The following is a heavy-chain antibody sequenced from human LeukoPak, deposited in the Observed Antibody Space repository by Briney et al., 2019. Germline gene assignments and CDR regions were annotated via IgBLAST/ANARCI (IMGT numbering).Heavy chain of an antibody. D-gene: IGHD6-13*01. Sequence: PGGSLRLSCAVSGFSFRSYSMNWVRQAPGKGLEWVSYISSGSTMDYADSVKGRFTISRDSAKNSLYLQMNSLRVEDTAVYYCARDLSSPPHLVTYYYYMDVWGKGTMVTVSS. CDR1: GFSFRSYS. V-gene: IGHV3-48*01. J-gene: IGHJ6*03. CDR2: ISSGSTM. CDR3: ARDLSSPPHLVTYYYYMDV.